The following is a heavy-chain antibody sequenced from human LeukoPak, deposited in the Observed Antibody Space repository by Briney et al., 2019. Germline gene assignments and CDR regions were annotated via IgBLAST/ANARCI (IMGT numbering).Heavy chain of an antibody. Sequence: SETLSLTCTVSGGSISSSDYYWSWIRQPPGKGLEWIGYIYYSGSTYYNPSLKSRVTISVDTSKNQFSPKLSSVTAADTAVYYCARMKRGYGSGDSDYWGQGTLVTVSS. CDR3: ARMKRGYGSGDSDY. J-gene: IGHJ4*02. CDR2: IYYSGST. D-gene: IGHD3-10*01. CDR1: GGSISSSDYY. V-gene: IGHV4-30-4*01.